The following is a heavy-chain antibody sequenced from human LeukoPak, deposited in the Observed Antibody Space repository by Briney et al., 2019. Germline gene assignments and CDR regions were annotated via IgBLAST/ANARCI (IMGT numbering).Heavy chain of an antibody. CDR3: VRFALTSSLDH. J-gene: IGHJ5*02. Sequence: GESLKISCQISGYKLTNNWIGWVRQVPGKGLEWMGLIYPGYSDAKYSPSFQGQVTLSVDASISTAYLQLSGLRASDTAIYYRVRFALTSSLDHWGQGTLVTVSS. CDR1: GYKLTNNW. D-gene: IGHD6-13*01. V-gene: IGHV5-51*01. CDR2: IYPGYSDA.